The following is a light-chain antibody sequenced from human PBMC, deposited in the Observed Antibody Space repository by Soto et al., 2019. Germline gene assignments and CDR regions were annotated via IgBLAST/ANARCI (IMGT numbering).Light chain of an antibody. J-gene: IGKJ1*01. CDR2: DAS. V-gene: IGKV1-12*01. Sequence: IQMTQSPSSVSASVGDSVTITCRASQGVSDWVAWYQQKPGEAPKLLIYDASALPRGVPSRFSGSGSGTKFTLTIASLQPDDFATYYCQQYETFSGTFGPGTKVDIK. CDR3: QQYETFSGT. CDR1: QGVSDW.